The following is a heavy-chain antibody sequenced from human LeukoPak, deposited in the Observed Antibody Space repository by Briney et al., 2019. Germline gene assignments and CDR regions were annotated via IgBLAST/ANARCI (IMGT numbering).Heavy chain of an antibody. CDR3: ARGSTYYDILTGYYLGY. CDR1: GFTFSSYW. J-gene: IGHJ4*02. Sequence: GGSLRPSCAASGFTFSSYWMSWVRQAPGKGLEWVANIKQDGSEKYYVDSVKGRFTISRDNAKNSLYLQMNSLRAEDTAVYYCARGSTYYDILTGYYLGYWGQGTLVTVSS. D-gene: IGHD3-9*01. V-gene: IGHV3-7*01. CDR2: IKQDGSEK.